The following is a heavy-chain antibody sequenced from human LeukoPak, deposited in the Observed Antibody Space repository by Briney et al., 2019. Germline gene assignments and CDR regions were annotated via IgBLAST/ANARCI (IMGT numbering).Heavy chain of an antibody. Sequence: SETLSLTCTVSGGSISSGSYYWGWIRQPPGKGLEWIGSIYYSGSTYYNPSLKSRVTISVDTSKNQFSLKLSSVTAADTAVYYCARDAPQGPYVTLNTYGGKAFQHWGQGTLVTVSS. CDR3: ARDAPQGPYVTLNTYGGKAFQH. V-gene: IGHV4-39*07. J-gene: IGHJ1*01. CDR1: GGSISSGSYY. CDR2: IYYSGST. D-gene: IGHD4-23*01.